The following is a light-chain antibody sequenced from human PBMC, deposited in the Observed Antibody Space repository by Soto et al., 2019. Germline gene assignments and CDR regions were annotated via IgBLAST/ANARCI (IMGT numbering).Light chain of an antibody. J-gene: IGKJ5*01. CDR3: QQRSVWPIT. V-gene: IGKV3-11*01. CDR1: QSVSSY. Sequence: EIVMTQSPATLSVSPGERATLSCRASQSVSSYLAWYQQKPGQSPRLLIYDASHRATGVPARFSGSGSGTDFTLTISSLEPEDFAVYYCQQRSVWPITFGQGTRLEI. CDR2: DAS.